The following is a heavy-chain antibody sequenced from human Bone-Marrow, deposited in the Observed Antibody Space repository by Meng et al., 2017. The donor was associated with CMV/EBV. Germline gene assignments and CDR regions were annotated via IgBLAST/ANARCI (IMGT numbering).Heavy chain of an antibody. CDR2: ISSSSSYI. CDR3: ARGKKFGSGYRHLIFDY. D-gene: IGHD3-3*01. CDR1: GFTFSSYS. J-gene: IGHJ4*02. V-gene: IGHV3-21*01. Sequence: GESLKISCAASGFTFSSYSMNWVRQAPGKGLEWVSSISSSSSYIYYVDSVKGRFTISRDNAKNSLYLQMNSLRAEDTAVYYCARGKKFGSGYRHLIFDYWGQGTLVTVSS.